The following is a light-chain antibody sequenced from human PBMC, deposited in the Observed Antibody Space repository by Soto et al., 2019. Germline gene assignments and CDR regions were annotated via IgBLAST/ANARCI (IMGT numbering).Light chain of an antibody. V-gene: IGLV6-57*04. CDR3: QSYDSSNQV. CDR2: EDN. CDR1: GASIASNY. Sequence: NFMLTQPHSVSESPGKTVTISCTRGGASIASNYVQWYQQRPGSAPTTVIYEDNQRPSGVPDRFSGSIDSSSNSASLTISGLKTEDEADYYCQSYDSSNQVFGGGTKLTVL. J-gene: IGLJ2*01.